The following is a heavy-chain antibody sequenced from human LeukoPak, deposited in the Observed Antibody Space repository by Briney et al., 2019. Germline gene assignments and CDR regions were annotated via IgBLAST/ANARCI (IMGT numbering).Heavy chain of an antibody. D-gene: IGHD4-11*01. J-gene: IGHJ4*02. CDR2: MWYDGSNK. CDR3: ARGLPPVMKYYFDY. CDR1: GFTFSSNA. V-gene: IGHV3-33*08. Sequence: GGSLRLSCAASGFTFSSNAMSWVRQAPGKGLEWVAVMWYDGSNKYYADSVKGRFTFSRDDSKNTLYLQMNSLRAEDTAMYYCARGLPPVMKYYFDYWGQGTLVTVSS.